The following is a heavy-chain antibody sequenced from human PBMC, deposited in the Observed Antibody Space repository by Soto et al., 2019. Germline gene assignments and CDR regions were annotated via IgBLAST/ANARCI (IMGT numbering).Heavy chain of an antibody. CDR2: FDAYNGKT. Sequence: ASVKVSCKVSGYTLTELSMHWVRQAPGKGIEWMGWFDAYNGKTNYAQKLQGRVTMTKDTSTSTAYMELRSLRSDDTAVYYCARENTIFGVVIGFDPWGQGTLVTVSS. CDR3: ARENTIFGVVIGFDP. V-gene: IGHV1-24*01. CDR1: GYTLTELS. D-gene: IGHD3-3*01. J-gene: IGHJ5*02.